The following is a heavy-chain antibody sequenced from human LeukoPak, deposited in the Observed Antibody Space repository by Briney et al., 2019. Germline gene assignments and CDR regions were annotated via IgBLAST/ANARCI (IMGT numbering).Heavy chain of an antibody. J-gene: IGHJ3*02. CDR3: AREAYNWNIDVFDI. D-gene: IGHD1/OR15-1a*01. V-gene: IGHV3-66*01. Sequence: GGSLRLSCAASGFTVSSKYMSWVRQAPGKGLEWVSVIYSGGSTYYADSVKGRFTISRDNSKNTLYLQMNSLRAEDTAVYYCAREAYNWNIDVFDIWGQGTMVTVSS. CDR1: GFTVSSKY. CDR2: IYSGGST.